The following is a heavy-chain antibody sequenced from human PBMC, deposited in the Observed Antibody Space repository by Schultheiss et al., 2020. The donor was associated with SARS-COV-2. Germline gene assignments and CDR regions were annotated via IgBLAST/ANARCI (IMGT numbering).Heavy chain of an antibody. V-gene: IGHV4-59*05. D-gene: IGHD6-19*01. CDR1: GGSISSYY. CDR3: ARRQGSSGWYEYFDY. J-gene: IGHJ4*02. Sequence: SQTLSLTCTVSGGSISSYYWSWIRQPAGKGLEWIGRIYYSGSTYYNPSLKSRVTISVDTSKNQFSLKLSSVTAADTAVYYCARRQGSSGWYEYFDYWGQGTLVTVSS. CDR2: IYYSGST.